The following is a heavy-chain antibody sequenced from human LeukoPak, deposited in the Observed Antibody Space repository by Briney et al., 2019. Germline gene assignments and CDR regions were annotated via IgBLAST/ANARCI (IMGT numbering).Heavy chain of an antibody. J-gene: IGHJ4*02. CDR3: VSIAAAGTVDY. Sequence: SETLSLTCAVYGGSFSGYYWSWIRQPPGKGLEWIGEINHSGSTNYNPSLKSRVTISVDTSKNQFSLKLSSVTAADTAVYYCVSIAAAGTVDYWGQGTLVTVSS. CDR2: INHSGST. D-gene: IGHD6-13*01. CDR1: GGSFSGYY. V-gene: IGHV4-34*01.